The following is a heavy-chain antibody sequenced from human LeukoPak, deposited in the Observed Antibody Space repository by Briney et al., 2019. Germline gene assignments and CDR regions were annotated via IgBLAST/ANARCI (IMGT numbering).Heavy chain of an antibody. Sequence: ASVKVSCKTSDYSFSSYGFTWVRQATGQGLEWMGWVSAYNGDTNYAQKFQGRVTMTTDTSTSTAYMELRSLRSDDTAVYYCARVGKYEKWGQGTLVTVSS. CDR1: DYSFSSYG. CDR2: VSAYNGDT. V-gene: IGHV1-18*01. J-gene: IGHJ4*02. D-gene: IGHD2-8*01. CDR3: ARVGKYEK.